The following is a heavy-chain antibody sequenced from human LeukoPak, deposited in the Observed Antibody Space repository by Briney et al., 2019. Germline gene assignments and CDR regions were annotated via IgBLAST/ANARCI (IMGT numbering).Heavy chain of an antibody. J-gene: IGHJ4*02. CDR3: ARDLLWFGEAGDSY. CDR2: IKEDGSEK. V-gene: IGHV3-7*01. CDR1: GFTFSSYW. Sequence: GGSLRLSCAASGFTFSSYWMNWVRRAPGKGLEWVAHIKEDGSEKYYVDSVKGRFTISRDNAKNSLYLQMNSLRAEDMAVYYCARDLLWFGEAGDSYWGQGTLVTVSS. D-gene: IGHD3-10*01.